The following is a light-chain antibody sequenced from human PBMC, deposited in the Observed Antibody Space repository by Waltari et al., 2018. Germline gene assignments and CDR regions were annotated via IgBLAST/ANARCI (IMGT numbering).Light chain of an antibody. J-gene: IGKJ2*01. V-gene: IGKV1-39*01. Sequence: DIQMTQSPSSLSASVGDRVTITCRASQSISSYLNWYQQKPGKAPKLLIYAASSLQSGVPSRFSGSGSGTDFTLTISSPQPEDFATYYCQQSYSTPGTFGQGTKLEIK. CDR1: QSISSY. CDR3: QQSYSTPGT. CDR2: AAS.